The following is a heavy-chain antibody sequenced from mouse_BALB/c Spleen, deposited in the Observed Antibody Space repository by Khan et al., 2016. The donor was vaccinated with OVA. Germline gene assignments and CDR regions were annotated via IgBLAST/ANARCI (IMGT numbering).Heavy chain of an antibody. CDR2: ISYSGRT. V-gene: IGHV3-2*02. Sequence: EVQLQESGPGLVKPSQSLSLTCTVTGYSITSDYAWNWIRQLPGNKLEWMGYISYSGRTSYNPCLKSRISITRDAAKNQLFLQLTSVTTEATATYYCARSVTITTVVATDFDYWGHGTTLTVSS. D-gene: IGHD1-1*01. CDR1: GYSITSDYA. J-gene: IGHJ2*01. CDR3: ARSVTITTVVATDFDY.